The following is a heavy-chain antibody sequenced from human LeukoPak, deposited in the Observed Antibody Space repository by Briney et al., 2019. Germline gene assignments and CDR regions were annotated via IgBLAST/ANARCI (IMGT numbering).Heavy chain of an antibody. V-gene: IGHV3-21*01. Sequence: PGGSLRLSCAASGFTFSSYSMNWVRQAPGKGLEWVSSISGSSTYIYNADSLKGRFTISRDNAKNSLYLQINSLRAEDTAVYYCVREASTLDYWGQGTLVTVSS. CDR1: GFTFSSYS. CDR2: ISGSSTYI. CDR3: VREASTLDY. J-gene: IGHJ4*02.